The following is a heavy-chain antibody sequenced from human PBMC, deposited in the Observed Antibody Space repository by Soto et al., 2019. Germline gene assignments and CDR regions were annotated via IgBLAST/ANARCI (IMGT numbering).Heavy chain of an antibody. CDR1: GFTFSSYS. V-gene: IGHV3-48*02. Sequence: EVQLVESGGGLVQPGGSLRLSCAASGFTFSSYSMNWVRQAPGKGLEWVSYISSSSSTIYYADSVKGRFTISRDKAKNSLYMQINRLGDEGTAVYYCASEYVSVDLNYYYYGRDVWGQGTTVTVSS. CDR3: ASEYVSVDLNYYYYGRDV. J-gene: IGHJ6*02. D-gene: IGHD2-21*01. CDR2: ISSSSSTI.